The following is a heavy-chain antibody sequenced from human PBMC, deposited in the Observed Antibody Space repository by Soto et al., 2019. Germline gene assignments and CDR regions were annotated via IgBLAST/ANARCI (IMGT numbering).Heavy chain of an antibody. Sequence: GGSLRLSCAASGFTFSSYAMSWFRRAPGKGLEWVSAISGSGGSTYYADSVKGRFTISRDNSKNTLYLQMNSLRAEDTAVYYCAKSRRIVGARHGMDVWGQGTTVTVSS. CDR3: AKSRRIVGARHGMDV. V-gene: IGHV3-23*01. CDR2: ISGSGGST. D-gene: IGHD1-26*01. CDR1: GFTFSSYA. J-gene: IGHJ6*02.